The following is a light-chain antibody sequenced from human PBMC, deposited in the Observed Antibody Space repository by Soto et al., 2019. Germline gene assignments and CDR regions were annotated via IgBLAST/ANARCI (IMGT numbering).Light chain of an antibody. CDR2: EGS. CDR1: SSDIGSYNL. J-gene: IGLJ2*01. V-gene: IGLV2-23*01. CDR3: CSYAGTTL. Sequence: QTVVTQPASVSGSPGQSITISCTGTSSDIGSYNLVSWYQHHPGNAPKLMIYEGSKRPSGVSNRFSGSKSGNTASLTISGLQAEDEADYYCCSYAGTTLFGGGTKLTVL.